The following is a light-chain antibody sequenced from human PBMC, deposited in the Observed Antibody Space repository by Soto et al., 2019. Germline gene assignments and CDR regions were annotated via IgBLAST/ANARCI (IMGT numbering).Light chain of an antibody. J-gene: IGLJ1*01. Sequence: QSALTQPASVSGSPGHSITISCTGTSSDVGGYNYVSWYQQHPGKAPKLMIYDVRNRASGASNRFSGSKSGNTASLTISGLQAEDEADYYCTSYTSSSTLYVFGTGTKLTVL. V-gene: IGLV2-14*01. CDR1: SSDVGGYNY. CDR3: TSYTSSSTLYV. CDR2: DVR.